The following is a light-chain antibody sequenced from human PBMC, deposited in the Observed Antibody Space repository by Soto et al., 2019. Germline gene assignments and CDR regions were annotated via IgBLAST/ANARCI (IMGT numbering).Light chain of an antibody. CDR3: QQYNNWPWT. Sequence: IQVTQSPSSRSASVGDRVSITCRASQSISTHLIWYQQKPGKAPKLLIYATSSLQSGVPSRFSGSGSGTDFTLTISSLQSEDFAVYFCQQYNNWPWTFGLGTKVDIK. V-gene: IGKV1-39*01. CDR2: ATS. CDR1: QSISTH. J-gene: IGKJ1*01.